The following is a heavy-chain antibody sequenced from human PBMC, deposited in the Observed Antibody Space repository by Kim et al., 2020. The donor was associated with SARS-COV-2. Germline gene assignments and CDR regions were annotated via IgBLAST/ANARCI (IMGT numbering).Heavy chain of an antibody. D-gene: IGHD3-10*01. J-gene: IGHJ3*02. CDR3: ARASRVRGAFDI. CDR2: INHSGST. CDR1: GGSFSGYY. Sequence: SETLSLTCAVYGGSFSGYYWSWIRQPPGKGLEWIGEINHSGSTNYNPSLKSRVTISVDTSKNQFSLKLSSVTAADTAVYYCARASRVRGAFDIWGQGTMVTVSS. V-gene: IGHV4-34*01.